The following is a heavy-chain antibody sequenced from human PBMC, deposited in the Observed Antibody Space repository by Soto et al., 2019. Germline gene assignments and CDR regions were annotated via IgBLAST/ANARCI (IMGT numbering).Heavy chain of an antibody. CDR3: ARDGTSGEPHYFDY. J-gene: IGHJ4*02. V-gene: IGHV1-69*01. CDR2: IIPIFGTA. Sequence: QVQLVQSGAEVKKPGSSVKVSCKASGGTFSSYAISWVRQAPGQGLEWMGGIIPIFGTANYAQKFQGRVTITADESTSTAYRELSSLRSEDTAVYYCARDGTSGEPHYFDYWGQGTLVTVSS. CDR1: GGTFSSYA. D-gene: IGHD3-16*01.